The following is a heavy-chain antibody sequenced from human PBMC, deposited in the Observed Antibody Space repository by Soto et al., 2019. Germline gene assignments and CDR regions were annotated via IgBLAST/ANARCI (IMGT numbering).Heavy chain of an antibody. V-gene: IGHV4-31*03. CDR2: IYYSVST. J-gene: IGHJ6*02. Sequence: SETLSLTCTVSGGSISSGGYYWSWIRQHPGKGLEWIGYIYYSVSTYYNPSLKSRVTISVDTSKNQFSLKLSSVTAADTAVYYCARDRMAAARYYGMDVWGQGTTGTVSS. CDR3: ARDRMAAARYYGMDV. D-gene: IGHD6-13*01. CDR1: GGSISSGGYY.